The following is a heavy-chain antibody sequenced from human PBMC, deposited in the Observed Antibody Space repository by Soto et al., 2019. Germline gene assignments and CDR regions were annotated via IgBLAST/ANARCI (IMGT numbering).Heavy chain of an antibody. V-gene: IGHV3-48*02. CDR3: ARDLRFGRWAPAAY. CDR2: ISSSSSTI. J-gene: IGHJ4*02. CDR1: GFTFSSYS. Sequence: PGGSLRLSCAASGFTFSSYSMNWVRQAPGKGLEWVSYISSSSSTIYYADSVKGRFTISRDNAKNSLYLQMNSLRDEDTAVYYCARDLRFGRWAPAAYWGQGTLVTVSS. D-gene: IGHD2-2*01.